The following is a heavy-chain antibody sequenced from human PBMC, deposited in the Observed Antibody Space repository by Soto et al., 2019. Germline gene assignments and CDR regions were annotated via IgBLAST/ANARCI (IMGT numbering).Heavy chain of an antibody. Sequence: QVQLVESGGGLVKPGGSLRLSCAASGFTFSDYYMSWIRQAPGKGLEWVSYISSSSSYTNYADSVKGRFTISRDNAKNSLYLQMNSLRAEDTAVYYCARECSSTSCYANLYSSGWYAGLHMDVWGQGTTVTVSS. V-gene: IGHV3-11*06. J-gene: IGHJ6*02. CDR2: ISSSSSYT. D-gene: IGHD2-2*01. CDR3: ARECSSTSCYANLYSSGWYAGLHMDV. CDR1: GFTFSDYY.